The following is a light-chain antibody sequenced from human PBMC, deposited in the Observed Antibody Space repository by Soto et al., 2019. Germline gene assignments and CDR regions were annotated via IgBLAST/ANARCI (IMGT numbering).Light chain of an antibody. V-gene: IGKV3-20*01. Sequence: EIVLTQSPGTLSLSPGERATLSCRASQSVSSSYLAWYQQKPGQAPRLLIRGASSRATGIPDRFSGSGSGTDFTLTISRLEPEDFAVYYCQQYARSPITFAQGPRLAIK. CDR2: GAS. J-gene: IGKJ5*01. CDR3: QQYARSPIT. CDR1: QSVSSSY.